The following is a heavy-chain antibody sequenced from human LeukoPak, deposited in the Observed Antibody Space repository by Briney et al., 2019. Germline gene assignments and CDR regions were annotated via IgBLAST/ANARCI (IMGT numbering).Heavy chain of an antibody. CDR1: GESFSGYY. D-gene: IGHD3-10*01. CDR3: ARDRAGEDY. J-gene: IGHJ4*02. CDR2: INHSGST. V-gene: IGHV4-34*01. Sequence: SETLSLTCAVYGESFSGYYWSWIRQPPGKGLEWIGEINHSGSTNYNPSLKSRVTISVDTSKNQFSLKLSSVTAADTAVYYCARDRAGEDYWGQGTLVTASS.